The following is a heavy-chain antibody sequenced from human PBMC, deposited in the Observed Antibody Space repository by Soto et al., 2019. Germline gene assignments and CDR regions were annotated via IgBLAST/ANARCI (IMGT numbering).Heavy chain of an antibody. D-gene: IGHD2-21*02. Sequence: GGSLRLSCTASGFTFGDYAMSWVRQAPGKGLEWVGLIRSKAYGGTTEYAASVKGRFTISRDDSKSIAYLQMNSLKTEDTAVYYCTSLLHCGGDCYVDYWGQGTLVTVSS. V-gene: IGHV3-49*04. CDR3: TSLLHCGGDCYVDY. J-gene: IGHJ4*02. CDR1: GFTFGDYA. CDR2: IRSKAYGGTT.